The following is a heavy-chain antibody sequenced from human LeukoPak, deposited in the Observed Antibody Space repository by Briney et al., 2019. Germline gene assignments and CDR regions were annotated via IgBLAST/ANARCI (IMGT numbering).Heavy chain of an antibody. J-gene: IGHJ4*02. Sequence: GGSLRLSCAASGFTFSDYYMSWIRQAPGKGLEWVSYISSSSSYTNYADSVKGRFTISRDNSKKTVSLQMNSLRAEDTAVYYCAKRSSYGYAVTTSLDYWGQGTLVIVSS. CDR2: ISSSSSYT. CDR1: GFTFSDYY. V-gene: IGHV3-11*03. CDR3: AKRSSYGYAVTTSLDY. D-gene: IGHD5-18*01.